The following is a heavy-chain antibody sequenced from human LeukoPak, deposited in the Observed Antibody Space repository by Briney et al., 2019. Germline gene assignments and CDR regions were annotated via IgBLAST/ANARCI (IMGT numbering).Heavy chain of an antibody. CDR3: AKNALAAGVAHYYDSSGSFDY. CDR1: GFTVSSNF. Sequence: GGSLRLSCAASGFTVSSNFMSWVRQAPGKGLEWVSTFSGSGSRTSYADSVKGRFTISRDNSKNTLYLQMKSLRAEDTAVYYCAKNALAAGVAHYYDSSGSFDYWGQGTLVTVSS. J-gene: IGHJ4*02. V-gene: IGHV3-23*01. D-gene: IGHD3-22*01. CDR2: FSGSGSRT.